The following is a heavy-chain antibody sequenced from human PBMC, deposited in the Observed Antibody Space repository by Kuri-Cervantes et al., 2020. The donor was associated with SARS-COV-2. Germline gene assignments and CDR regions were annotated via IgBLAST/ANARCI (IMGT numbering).Heavy chain of an antibody. V-gene: IGHV4-39*07. D-gene: IGHD3-3*01. Sequence: SETLSLTCTVSGVSISSSSYYWGCIRQPPGKGLEWIGSIYYSGITYYHPSLTSRITISVYTTKKQFSLKLSSVTAADTAVYYCERYMYYDSGDWFDPWGQGTLVTVSS. CDR2: IYYSGIT. CDR3: ERYMYYDSGDWFDP. CDR1: GVSISSSSYY. J-gene: IGHJ5*02.